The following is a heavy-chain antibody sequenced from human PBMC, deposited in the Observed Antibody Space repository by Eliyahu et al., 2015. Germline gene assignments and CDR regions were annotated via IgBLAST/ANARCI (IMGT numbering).Heavy chain of an antibody. CDR1: GFTFXXXA. D-gene: IGHD3-9*01. V-gene: IGHV3-30*01. J-gene: IGHJ6*02. CDR3: ASPHRVLRYFDWPPRWYGMDV. CDR2: ISYDGSNK. Sequence: QVQLVESGGGVVQPGRSLRLSCAASGFTFXXXAMPXVRQAPGKGLEWVAVISYDGSNKYYADSVKGRFTISRDNSKNTLYLQMNSLRAEDTAVYYCASPHRVLRYFDWPPRWYGMDVWGQGTTVTVSS.